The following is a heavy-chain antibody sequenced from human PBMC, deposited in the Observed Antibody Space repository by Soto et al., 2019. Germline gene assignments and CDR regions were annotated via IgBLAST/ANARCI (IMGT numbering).Heavy chain of an antibody. J-gene: IGHJ4*02. D-gene: IGHD6-25*01. Sequence: QVQLQQWGAGLLKPSETLSLTCAVYGGSFSGHYWSWIRQPPGKGLEWIGEINHSGSTNYNPSLKSRVTISVDTSKNQFSLKLSSVTAADTAVYYCARGEKRLSSFRGVSYWGQGTLVTVSS. V-gene: IGHV4-34*01. CDR1: GGSFSGHY. CDR3: ARGEKRLSSFRGVSY. CDR2: INHSGST.